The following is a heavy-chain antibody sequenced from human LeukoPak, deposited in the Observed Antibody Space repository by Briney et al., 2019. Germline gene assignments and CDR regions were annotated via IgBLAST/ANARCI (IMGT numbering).Heavy chain of an antibody. CDR3: SKGSDCKYSSGCSRINY. Sequence: GGSLRLSCAASGFTFDDYAMHWVRQAPGKGLEWVSGISWNSGSIGYADSVKGRFTISRDNAKNSLYLQMNSLRAEDTALYYCSKGSDCKYSSGCSRINYWGQGTLVTVSS. V-gene: IGHV3-9*01. D-gene: IGHD6-19*01. J-gene: IGHJ4*02. CDR1: GFTFDDYA. CDR2: ISWNSGSI.